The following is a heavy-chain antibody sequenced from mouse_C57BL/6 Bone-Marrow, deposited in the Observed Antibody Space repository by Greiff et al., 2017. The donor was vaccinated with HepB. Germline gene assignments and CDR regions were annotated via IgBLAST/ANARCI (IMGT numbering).Heavy chain of an antibody. V-gene: IGHV1-50*01. Sequence: VQLQQPGAELVKPGASVKLSCKASGYTFTSYCMQWVKQRPGQGLAWIGEIDPSDSYTNYNQKFKDKATLTVDTSSSTAYMQLSSLTSEDSAVYYCAIITTVKNYWGQGTTLTVSS. J-gene: IGHJ2*01. D-gene: IGHD1-1*01. CDR2: IDPSDSYT. CDR3: AIITTVKNY. CDR1: GYTFTSYC.